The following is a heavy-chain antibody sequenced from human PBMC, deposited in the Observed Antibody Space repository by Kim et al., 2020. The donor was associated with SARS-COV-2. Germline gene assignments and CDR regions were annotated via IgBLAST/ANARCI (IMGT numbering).Heavy chain of an antibody. CDR1: GFTFSSYG. CDR2: ISYDGSNK. D-gene: IGHD3-10*01. V-gene: IGHV3-30*18. J-gene: IGHJ6*02. CDR3: ANIWFGLPYGMDV. Sequence: GGSLRLSCAASGFTFSSYGMHWVRQAPGKGLEWVAVISYDGSNKYYADSVKGRFTISRDNSKNTLYLQMNSLRAEDTAVYYCANIWFGLPYGMDVWGPGATVPVS.